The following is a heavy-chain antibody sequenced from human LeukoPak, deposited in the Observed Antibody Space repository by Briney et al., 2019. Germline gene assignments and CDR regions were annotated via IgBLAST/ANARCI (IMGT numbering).Heavy chain of an antibody. V-gene: IGHV4-59*01. J-gene: IGHJ4*02. CDR1: GGSISSYY. D-gene: IGHD3-22*01. CDR2: IYYSGST. Sequence: PSETLSLTCTVSGGSISSYYWSWIRQPPGKGLEWIGYIYYSGSTNYNPSLKSRVTISVDTSKNQFSLKLSSVTAADTAVYYCARGNYYDSGSFDYWGQGTLVTVSS. CDR3: ARGNYYDSGSFDY.